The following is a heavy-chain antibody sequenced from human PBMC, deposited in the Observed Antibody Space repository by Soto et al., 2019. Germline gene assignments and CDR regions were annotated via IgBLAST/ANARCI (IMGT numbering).Heavy chain of an antibody. CDR2: INPSGGGT. CDR3: ARVVVPTTATTSNWFDP. Sequence: ASVKVSCKASGYTFTTYYLHWVRQAPGQGLEWMGIINPSGGGTNYAQRFQGRVTMTSDTSTSTVYMELSSLRADDTAVYYCARVVVPTTATTSNWFDPWGQGTLVTVSS. D-gene: IGHD4-17*01. CDR1: GYTFTTYY. J-gene: IGHJ5*02. V-gene: IGHV1-46*01.